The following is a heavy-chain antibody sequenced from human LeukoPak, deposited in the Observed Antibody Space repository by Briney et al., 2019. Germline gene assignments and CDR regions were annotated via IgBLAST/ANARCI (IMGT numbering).Heavy chain of an antibody. V-gene: IGHV3-30-3*01. J-gene: IGHJ5*02. CDR3: ARAPRGQLNWFDP. CDR1: GFTFSSYA. D-gene: IGHD1-1*01. CDR2: ISYDGSNK. Sequence: GRSLRLSCAASGFTFSSYAMHWVRQAPGKGLEGVVVISYDGSNKYYADSVKGRFTISRDNSKNTLYLQMNSLRAEDTAVYYCARAPRGQLNWFDPWGQGTLVTVSS.